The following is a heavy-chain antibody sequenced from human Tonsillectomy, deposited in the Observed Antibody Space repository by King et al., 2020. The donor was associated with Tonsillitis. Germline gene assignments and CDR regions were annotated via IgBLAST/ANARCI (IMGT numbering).Heavy chain of an antibody. CDR2: IYAGGTT. CDR1: GFTVSSNY. V-gene: IGHV3-53*01. CDR3: TKDLEYCGGDCYGY. Sequence: VQLVASGGGLVPPGGSLRLSCAASGFTVSSNYMSWVRQAPGKGLEWVSVIYAGGTTSYADSVRGRFTISRDNSKNSLYLQMNSLRAEDTAVYFCTKDLEYCGGDCYGYWGQGTLVTVSS. D-gene: IGHD2-21*01. J-gene: IGHJ4*02.